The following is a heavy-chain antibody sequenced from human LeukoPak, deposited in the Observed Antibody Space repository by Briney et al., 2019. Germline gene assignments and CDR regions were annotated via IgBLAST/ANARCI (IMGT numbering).Heavy chain of an antibody. CDR3: ARDYSPIAVAGTDYYYYGMDV. Sequence: GGSLRLSCAVSGFTSSSYGMHWVRQAPGKGLEWVAVIWYDGSNKYYADSVKGRFTISRDNSKNTLYLQMNSLGAEDTAVYYCARDYSPIAVAGTDYYYYGMDVWGQGSTVTVSS. CDR2: IWYDGSNK. D-gene: IGHD6-19*01. J-gene: IGHJ6*02. V-gene: IGHV3-33*01. CDR1: GFTSSSYG.